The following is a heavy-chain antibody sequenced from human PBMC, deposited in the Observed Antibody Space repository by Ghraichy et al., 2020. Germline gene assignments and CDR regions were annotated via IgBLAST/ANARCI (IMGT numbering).Heavy chain of an antibody. V-gene: IGHV3-48*02. Sequence: ESLNISCAASGFTFSTYNMNWVRQAPGKGLEWLSSISSSSSTISYADSVKGRFTISRDNAKNSLYLQMNNLRDEDTAVYYCARKDYFNSGTYYIPFFDYWGQGTLVTVSS. CDR1: GFTFSTYN. J-gene: IGHJ4*02. CDR2: ISSSSSTI. D-gene: IGHD3-10*01. CDR3: ARKDYFNSGTYYIPFFDY.